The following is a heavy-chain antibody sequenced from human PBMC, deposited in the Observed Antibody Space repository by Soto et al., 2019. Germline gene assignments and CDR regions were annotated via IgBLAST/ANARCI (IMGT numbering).Heavy chain of an antibody. V-gene: IGHV3-9*01. J-gene: IGHJ4*02. Sequence: EVQLVESGGGLVQPGRSLRLSCAASGFTFDDYAMHWVRQAPGKGLEWVSGISWNSGSIGYADSVKGRFTISRDNAKNSLYLQMNSLIAEDTALYYCAKDARAYCGGDCYLTYWGQGTLVTVSS. D-gene: IGHD2-21*01. CDR1: GFTFDDYA. CDR2: ISWNSGSI. CDR3: AKDARAYCGGDCYLTY.